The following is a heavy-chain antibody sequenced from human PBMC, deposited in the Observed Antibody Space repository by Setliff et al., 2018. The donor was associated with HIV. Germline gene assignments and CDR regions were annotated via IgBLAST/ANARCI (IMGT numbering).Heavy chain of an antibody. CDR3: ARKLRPGHGVDV. Sequence: GGSLRLSCAASRFDFNNYWMCWVRQAPGKGLEWVANIGQDGSEESYVDSVKGRFTISRDNAKNSMDLQMNSLRAEDTAIYYCARKLRPGHGVDVWGQGTTVTVSS. V-gene: IGHV3-7*01. D-gene: IGHD3-10*01. CDR1: RFDFNNYW. CDR2: IGQDGSEE. J-gene: IGHJ6*02.